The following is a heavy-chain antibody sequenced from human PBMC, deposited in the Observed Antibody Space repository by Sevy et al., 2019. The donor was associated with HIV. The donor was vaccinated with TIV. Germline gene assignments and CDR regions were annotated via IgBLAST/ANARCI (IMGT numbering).Heavy chain of an antibody. V-gene: IGHV3-48*01. Sequence: GGSLRLSCAASGFIFSNYYMTWVRQAPGKGLEWVSYISDRSDTISYAFSVKGRFCISRVKDKNALYLQMISLRGEDTAVYYCARVRDRYCSGGSCYYGYFFDYWGQGTLVTVSS. D-gene: IGHD2-15*01. CDR2: ISDRSDTI. CDR1: GFIFSNYY. J-gene: IGHJ4*02. CDR3: ARVRDRYCSGGSCYYGYFFDY.